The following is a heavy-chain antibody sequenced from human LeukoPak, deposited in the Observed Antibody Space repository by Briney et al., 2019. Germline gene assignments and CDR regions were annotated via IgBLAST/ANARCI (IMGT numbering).Heavy chain of an antibody. CDR3: ARAESGQDCSGWYGYYYYYYMDV. CDR1: GYTFTSYA. CDR2: INTNTGNP. V-gene: IGHV7-4-1*02. D-gene: IGHD6-19*01. Sequence: ASVKVSCKASGYTFTSYAMNWVRHAPGQGLEWMGWINTNTGNPTYAQGFTGRVGFTLDTSVCTAYLQISSLKDEDTAVYYCARAESGQDCSGWYGYYYYYYMDVWGKGATVTVSS. J-gene: IGHJ6*03.